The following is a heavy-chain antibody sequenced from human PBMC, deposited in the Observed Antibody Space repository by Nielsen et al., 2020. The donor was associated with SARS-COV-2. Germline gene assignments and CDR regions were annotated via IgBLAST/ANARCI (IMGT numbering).Heavy chain of an antibody. CDR1: GFTFRNAW. V-gene: IGHV3-15*01. J-gene: IGHJ6*02. Sequence: GGSLRLSCVASGFTFRNAWMTWVRQAPGKGLEWVGRFKAKTDGETTVYAAPVQGRFTISRDDSEMTLYLQMDSLEIEDTGVYYCSTGGVAAVGTYYYYYGMDVWGQGTTVAVSS. CDR2: FKAKTDGETT. CDR3: STGGVAAVGTYYYYYGMDV. D-gene: IGHD6-13*01.